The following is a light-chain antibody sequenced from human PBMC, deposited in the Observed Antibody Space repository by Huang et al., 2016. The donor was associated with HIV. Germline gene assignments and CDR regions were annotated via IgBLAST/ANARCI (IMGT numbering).Light chain of an antibody. V-gene: IGKV4-1*01. CDR2: WAS. CDR1: QRVLSPSNNKND. Sequence: IVMTQSPHSLAVFLGEMATITCVSSQRVLSPSNNKNDLAWYQQKPRQPHKLLIYWASTRESGVPDRFRCSGSATDFTLTIDNLHAEDVAVYFCQQYYSTPAFGQGTYVEV. CDR3: QQYYSTPA. J-gene: IGKJ1*01.